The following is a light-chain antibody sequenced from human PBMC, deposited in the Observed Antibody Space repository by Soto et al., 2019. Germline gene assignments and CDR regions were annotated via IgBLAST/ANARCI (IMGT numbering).Light chain of an antibody. V-gene: IGLV1-40*01. CDR1: SSNLGAGFD. CDR3: QSYDSSLSVSYV. Sequence: QSVLTQPPSVSGAPGQRATISCTGSSSNLGAGFDVHWYQQLPGTAPKLLISDNTNRPSGVPDRFSGSKSGTSASLAITGLQAEDEADYYCQSYDSSLSVSYVFGTGTKLTVL. CDR2: DNT. J-gene: IGLJ1*01.